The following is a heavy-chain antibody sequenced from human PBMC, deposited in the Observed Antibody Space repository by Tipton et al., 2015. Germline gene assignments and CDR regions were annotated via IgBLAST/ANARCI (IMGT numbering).Heavy chain of an antibody. D-gene: IGHD4-17*01. CDR1: GDSIHKYY. CDR3: ARRAGYGDHFDY. CDR2: IYYSGST. V-gene: IGHV4-59*01. Sequence: TLSLTCTVSGDSIHKYYLTWIRQPPGEGLEWIGYIYYSGSTNYNPSLRSRVAMSMDTPKNQFSLKLSSVTAADTAVYYCARRAGYGDHFDYWGRGTLVTVSP. J-gene: IGHJ4*02.